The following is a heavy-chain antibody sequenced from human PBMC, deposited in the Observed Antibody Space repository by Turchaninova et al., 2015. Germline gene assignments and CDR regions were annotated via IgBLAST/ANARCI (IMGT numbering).Heavy chain of an antibody. V-gene: IGHV4-34*01. CDR2: INHSRST. CDR3: ARGLHYYGSGSYYKN. CDR1: GGSFSGYY. Sequence: QVQLQQWGAGLLTPSETLSPTSAVYGGSFSGYYGRWIRQPPGKGVEWIGKINHSRSTNYNPSLKRRVTISVDTSKNQFSLKLSSVTAADTAVYYCARGLHYYGSGSYYKNWGQGTLVTVSS. J-gene: IGHJ4*02. D-gene: IGHD3-10*01.